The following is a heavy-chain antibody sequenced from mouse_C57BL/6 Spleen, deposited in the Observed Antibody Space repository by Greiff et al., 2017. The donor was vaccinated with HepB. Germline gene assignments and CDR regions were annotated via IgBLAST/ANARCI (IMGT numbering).Heavy chain of an antibody. CDR2: ISSGGSYT. CDR1: GFTFTSYG. Sequence: EVQVLESGGDLVKPGGSLKLSCEASGFTFTSYGMSWVSQTPDKRLEWVATISSGGSYTYYPDSVKGRFTISRDNAKNTPYLQMSSLKAEDTAMYYCARPLFYDSDGMDAMDYWGQGTSVTVSS. D-gene: IGHD2-4*01. V-gene: IGHV5-6*01. J-gene: IGHJ4*01. CDR3: ARPLFYDSDGMDAMDY.